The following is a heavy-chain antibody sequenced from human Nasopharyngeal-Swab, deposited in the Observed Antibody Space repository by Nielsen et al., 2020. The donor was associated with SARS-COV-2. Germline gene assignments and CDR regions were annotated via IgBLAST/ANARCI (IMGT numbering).Heavy chain of an antibody. CDR1: GLTFSSYA. J-gene: IGHJ4*02. CDR3: GRGPLGSGSYTVY. CDR2: ISSNGGST. V-gene: IGHV3-64D*06. Sequence: GESLKISCSASGLTFSSYAMHWVRQAPGKGLEYVSAISSNGGSTYYADSVKGRFTISRDNSKNTLYLQMSSLRAEDTAVYYCGRGPLGSGSYTVYWGQGTLVTVSS. D-gene: IGHD3-10*01.